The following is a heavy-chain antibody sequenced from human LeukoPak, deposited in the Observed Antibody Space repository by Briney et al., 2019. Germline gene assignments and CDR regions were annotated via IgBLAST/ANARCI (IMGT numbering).Heavy chain of an antibody. V-gene: IGHV3-30*18. CDR3: AKDSALELLPHDAFDI. CDR2: ISYDGSNK. Sequence: GGSLRLSCAASGFTFSSYGMHWVRQAPGKGLEWVAVISYDGSNKYYADSVKGRFTISRDNSKNTLYLQMNSLRAEDTAVYYCAKDSALELLPHDAFDIWGQGTMVTVSS. D-gene: IGHD1-7*01. J-gene: IGHJ3*02. CDR1: GFTFSSYG.